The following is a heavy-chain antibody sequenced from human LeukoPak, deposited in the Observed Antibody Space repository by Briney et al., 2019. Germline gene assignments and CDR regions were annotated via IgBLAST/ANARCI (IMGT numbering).Heavy chain of an antibody. CDR1: GYTFTNYG. J-gene: IGHJ6*03. CDR2: ISAYNGNT. Sequence: APVKVSCKPTGYTFTNYGISWVRQAPGQGLEWMGWISAYNGNTTYAQKLQGRVTMTTDTSTSTAYMELRSLRSDDTAVYYCARDGVLRYVDWLSPHYYYYYYMDVWGKGTTVTVSS. V-gene: IGHV1-18*01. CDR3: ARDGVLRYVDWLSPHYYYYYYMDV. D-gene: IGHD3-9*01.